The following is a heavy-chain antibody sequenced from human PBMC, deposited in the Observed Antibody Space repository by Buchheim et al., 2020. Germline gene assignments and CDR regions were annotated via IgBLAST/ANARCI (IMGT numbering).Heavy chain of an antibody. Sequence: EVQLVESGGGLVQPGGSLRLSCAASGFTFSSHWMSWVRQAPGKGLEWVANIKQDGSEKYYVDSVKGRFTISRDNAKNSLYLQRNSLSAEDTAVYYCARDLSNWNYGNDYGGQGTL. CDR2: IKQDGSEK. CDR3: ARDLSNWNYGNDY. J-gene: IGHJ4*02. V-gene: IGHV3-7*01. D-gene: IGHD1-7*01. CDR1: GFTFSSHW.